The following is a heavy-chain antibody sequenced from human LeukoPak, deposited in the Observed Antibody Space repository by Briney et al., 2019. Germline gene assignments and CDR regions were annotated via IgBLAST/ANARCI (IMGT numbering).Heavy chain of an antibody. V-gene: IGHV4-59*01. D-gene: IGHD2-2*01. CDR2: IYYSGST. CDR1: GGSISSYY. Sequence: KASETLSLTCTVSGGSISSYYWSWIRQPPGKGLEWIGYIYYSGSTNYNPSLKSRVTISVDTSENQFSLKLSSVTAADTAVYYCARAFRYCSSTSCSNWFDPWGQGTLVTVSS. CDR3: ARAFRYCSSTSCSNWFDP. J-gene: IGHJ5*02.